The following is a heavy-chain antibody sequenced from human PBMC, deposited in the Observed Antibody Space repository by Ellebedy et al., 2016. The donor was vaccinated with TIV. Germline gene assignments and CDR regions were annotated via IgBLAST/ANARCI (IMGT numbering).Heavy chain of an antibody. J-gene: IGHJ2*01. CDR3: ARGRISAFRGWYFDL. Sequence: ASVKVSXXASGYTFTGYYMHWVRQAPGQGLEWMGWINPNSGGTNYAQKFQGRVTITADKSTSTAYMELSSLRSEDTAVYYCARGRISAFRGWYFDLWGRGTLVTVSS. D-gene: IGHD2/OR15-2a*01. CDR2: INPNSGGT. CDR1: GYTFTGYY. V-gene: IGHV1-2*02.